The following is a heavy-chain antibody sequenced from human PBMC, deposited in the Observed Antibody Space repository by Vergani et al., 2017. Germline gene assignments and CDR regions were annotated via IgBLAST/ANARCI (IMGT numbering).Heavy chain of an antibody. CDR3: TTAWGLYYLHGEYFQY. CDR2: ISSSGNNT. CDR1: GFTYSSYA. Sequence: EVQLLGSGGGLVQPGGSLRLSCAASGFTYSSYAMSWVRQAPGKGLEWVSGISSSGNNTNYADSVKGRFTISRDNSKNTLFLQMNSLKDEDTAVYYCTTAWGLYYLHGEYFQYWGRGTLVSVSS. D-gene: IGHD3-10*01. V-gene: IGHV3-23*01. J-gene: IGHJ1*01.